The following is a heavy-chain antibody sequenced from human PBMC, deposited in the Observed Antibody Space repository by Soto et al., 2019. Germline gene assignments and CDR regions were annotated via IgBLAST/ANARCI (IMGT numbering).Heavy chain of an antibody. Sequence: SETLSLTCAVSGGSISSSNWWSWVRQPPGKGLEWIGEIYHSGSTNYNPSLKSRVTISVDKSKNQFSLKLSSVTAADTAVYYCARARYYDILTGYSIFDYWGQGTLVTVSS. CDR3: ARARYYDILTGYSIFDY. V-gene: IGHV4-4*02. J-gene: IGHJ4*02. D-gene: IGHD3-9*01. CDR2: IYHSGST. CDR1: GGSISSSNW.